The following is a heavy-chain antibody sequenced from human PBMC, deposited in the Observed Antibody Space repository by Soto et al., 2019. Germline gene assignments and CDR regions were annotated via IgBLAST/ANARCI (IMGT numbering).Heavy chain of an antibody. CDR2: IYYSGST. D-gene: IGHD5-12*01. CDR3: ARDLYENWFDP. Sequence: SETLSLTCTVSGGSVSSGSYYWSWIRQPPGKGLEWIGYIYYSGSTNYNPSLKSRVTISVDTSKNQFSLKLSPVTAADTAVYYCARDLYENWFDPWGQGTLVTVSS. J-gene: IGHJ5*02. CDR1: GGSVSSGSYY. V-gene: IGHV4-61*01.